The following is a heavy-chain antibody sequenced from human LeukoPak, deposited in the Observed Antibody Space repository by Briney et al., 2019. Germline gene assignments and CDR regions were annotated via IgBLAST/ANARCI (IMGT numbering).Heavy chain of an antibody. CDR3: ARGPSPAPRDILTGYHNWFDP. CDR2: INPNSGGT. V-gene: IGHV1-2*02. Sequence: ASVKVYCKASGYTFTGYYMHWVQQAPGQGLEWMGWINPNSGGTNYAQKFHGRVTMTRDTSISTAYMELSRLRSDDTAVYYCARGPSPAPRDILTGYHNWFDPWGQGTLVTVSS. D-gene: IGHD3-9*01. J-gene: IGHJ5*02. CDR1: GYTFTGYY.